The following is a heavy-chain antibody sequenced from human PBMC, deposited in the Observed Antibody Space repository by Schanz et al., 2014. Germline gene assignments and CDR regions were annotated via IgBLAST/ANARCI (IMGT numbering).Heavy chain of an antibody. D-gene: IGHD3-16*01. CDR2: LTEGGGGT. CDR3: AKDLYNYGIFDS. V-gene: IGHV3-23*01. J-gene: IGHJ5*01. CDR1: GFNFNTYA. Sequence: EVQLLESGGGLAQPGGSLRLACAASGFNFNTYAMSWVRQAPGKGLEWVSGLTEGGGGTYYTDAVKGRFTISRDNSRKTLYLQMNSLRADDTAVYYCAKDLYNYGIFDSWGQGTLVAVSS.